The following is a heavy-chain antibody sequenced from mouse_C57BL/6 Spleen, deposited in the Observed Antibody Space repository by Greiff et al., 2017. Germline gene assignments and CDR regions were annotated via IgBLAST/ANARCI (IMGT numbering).Heavy chain of an antibody. D-gene: IGHD2-1*01. J-gene: IGHJ1*03. Sequence: ESGPGLVKPSQSLSLTCSVTGYSITSGYYWNWIRQFPGNKLEWMGYISYDGSNNYNPSLKNRISITRDTSKNQFFLKLNSVTTEDTATYYCARRGIYYGNYGGYFDVWGTGTTVTVSS. CDR3: ARRGIYYGNYGGYFDV. CDR2: ISYDGSN. CDR1: GYSITSGYY. V-gene: IGHV3-6*01.